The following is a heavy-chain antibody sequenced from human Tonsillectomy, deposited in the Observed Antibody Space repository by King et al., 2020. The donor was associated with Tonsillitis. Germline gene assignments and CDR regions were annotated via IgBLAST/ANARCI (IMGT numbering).Heavy chain of an antibody. Sequence: VQLVESGGGVVQPGRSLRLSCAASGFSLGSYGMHWVRQAPGKALEWVAVVSSDGSRQYYADSVKGRFTISRDNSKNTLYLQMNTLGPEDTALYYCARTWSYSSGWFDYWGQGTLVAVSS. CDR2: VSSDGSRQ. CDR1: GFSLGSYG. J-gene: IGHJ5*01. V-gene: IGHV3-30*03. CDR3: ARTWSYSSGWFDY. D-gene: IGHD6-19*01.